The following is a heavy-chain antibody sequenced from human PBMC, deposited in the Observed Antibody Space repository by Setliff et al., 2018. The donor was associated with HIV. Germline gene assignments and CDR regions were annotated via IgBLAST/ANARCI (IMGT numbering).Heavy chain of an antibody. J-gene: IGHJ6*03. D-gene: IGHD3-9*01. CDR3: VRGRIDTYWDYFKEYFFNYIDV. V-gene: IGHV4-61*09. Sequence: PSETLSLTCSVSGGSISSGSYYWSWIRQPADKGLEWIGHTAASGDPNYNTSLKSRLSMSVHTSKNQISLSLTSVSAADTAVYFCVRGRIDTYWDYFKEYFFNYIDVWGQGTTVTVSS. CDR1: GGSISSGSYY. CDR2: TAASGDP.